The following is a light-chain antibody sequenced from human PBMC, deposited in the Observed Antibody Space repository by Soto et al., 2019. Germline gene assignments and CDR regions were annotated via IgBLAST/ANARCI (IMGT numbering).Light chain of an antibody. CDR2: NAS. V-gene: IGLV2-14*01. Sequence: QSALTQPASVSGSPGQSITISCTGTSSDIGDYSYVSWYQQHPGKAPKLIIYNASNRPSGVSNRFSGSKSGNTAYLTISGLQAEDEADYYCCSYTSSSTLVVFGGGTKLTVL. CDR1: SSDIGDYSY. J-gene: IGLJ2*01. CDR3: CSYTSSSTLVV.